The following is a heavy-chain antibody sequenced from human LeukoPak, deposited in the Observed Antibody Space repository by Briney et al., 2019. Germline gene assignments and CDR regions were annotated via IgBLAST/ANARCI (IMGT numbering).Heavy chain of an antibody. CDR1: GFTFSSYS. V-gene: IGHV3-21*01. D-gene: IGHD3-10*01. CDR3: ARDRGTMVRVNDYYFDY. J-gene: IGHJ4*02. Sequence: GGSLRLSCAASGFTFSSYSMNWVRQAPGKGLEWVSSISSSSSYIYYADSVKGRFTISRDNAKNSLYLQMNSLRAEDTAVYYCARDRGTMVRVNDYYFDYWGQGTLVTVSS. CDR2: ISSSSSYI.